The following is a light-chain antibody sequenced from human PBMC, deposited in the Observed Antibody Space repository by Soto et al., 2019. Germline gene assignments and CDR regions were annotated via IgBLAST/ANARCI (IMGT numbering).Light chain of an antibody. J-gene: IGKJ4*01. Sequence: EIVLTQAPATLSVSPGERATLSCRASQSVSYDLAWFQQKPGQAPRLLIYAASRRATGIPARFSGSGSATDFTLTISSLQSEDFAVYYCQQYYKWPPITFGGGTKVET. V-gene: IGKV3-15*01. CDR1: QSVSYD. CDR2: AAS. CDR3: QQYYKWPPIT.